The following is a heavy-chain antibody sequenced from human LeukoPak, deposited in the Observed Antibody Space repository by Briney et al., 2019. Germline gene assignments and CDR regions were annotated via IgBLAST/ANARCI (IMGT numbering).Heavy chain of an antibody. V-gene: IGHV4-30-4*08. CDR1: GGSISSGDYY. D-gene: IGHD3-3*01. Sequence: SETLSLTCTVSGGSISSGDYYWSWIRQPPGKGLERIGYIYYSGSTYYNPSLKSRVTISVDTSKNQFSLKLSSVTAADTAVYYCARVAWSAQLGADYWGQGTLVTVSS. CDR3: ARVAWSAQLGADY. CDR2: IYYSGST. J-gene: IGHJ4*02.